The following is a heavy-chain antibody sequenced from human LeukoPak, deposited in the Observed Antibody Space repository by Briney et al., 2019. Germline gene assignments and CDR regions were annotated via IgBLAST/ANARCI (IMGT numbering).Heavy chain of an antibody. V-gene: IGHV3-53*01. CDR3: ARGYCTSGTCYSGWH. Sequence: PGGSLRLSCAASGLTINTNYMNWVRQAPGRGLEWLSVIYPGGVTKYAESVKGRFTVSRDIAKNTVYLEMNDLRAEDTALYYCARGYCTSGTCYSGWHWGQGTLVTVSS. CDR2: IYPGGVT. J-gene: IGHJ4*02. D-gene: IGHD2-15*01. CDR1: GLTINTNY.